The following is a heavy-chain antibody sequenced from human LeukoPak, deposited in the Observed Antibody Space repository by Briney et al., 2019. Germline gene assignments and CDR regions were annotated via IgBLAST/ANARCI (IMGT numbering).Heavy chain of an antibody. CDR1: GFTVSNNY. CDR3: ARDDIVVVPAAKSYYYGMDV. Sequence: GGSLRLSCAASGFTVSNNYMSWVRQAPGKGLEWVSLIYSGGSTNYADSVKGRFTISRDNSKNTLYLQMNSLRAEDTAVYYCARDDIVVVPAAKSYYYGMDVWGQGTTVTVSS. V-gene: IGHV3-66*01. D-gene: IGHD2-2*01. CDR2: IYSGGST. J-gene: IGHJ6*02.